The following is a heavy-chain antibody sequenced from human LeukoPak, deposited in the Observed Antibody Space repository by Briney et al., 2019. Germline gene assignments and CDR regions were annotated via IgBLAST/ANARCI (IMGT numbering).Heavy chain of an antibody. CDR3: ARGDVYYDSSGYYYWFDP. D-gene: IGHD3-22*01. V-gene: IGHV4-39*07. J-gene: IGHJ5*02. CDR1: GGSISSSGSY. Sequence: SETLSLTCTVSGGSISSSGSYWGWIRQPPGKGLEWIGNIYYSGSTYYNPSLKSRVTISVDTSKNQFSLKLSSVTAADTAVYYCARGDVYYDSSGYYYWFDPWGQGTLVTVSS. CDR2: IYYSGST.